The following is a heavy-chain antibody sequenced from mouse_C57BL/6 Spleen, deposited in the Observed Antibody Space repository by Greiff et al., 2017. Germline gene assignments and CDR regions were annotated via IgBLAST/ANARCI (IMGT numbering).Heavy chain of an antibody. CDR1: GFTFSSYA. CDR3: AREDRDYYGSWVFAY. D-gene: IGHD1-1*01. Sequence: EVKVEESGGGLVKPGGSLKLSCAASGFTFSSYAMSWVRQTPEKRLEWVATISDGGSYTYYPDNVKGRFTISRDNAKNNLYLQMSHLKSEDTAMYYCAREDRDYYGSWVFAYWGQGTLVTVSA. CDR2: ISDGGSYT. J-gene: IGHJ3*01. V-gene: IGHV5-4*01.